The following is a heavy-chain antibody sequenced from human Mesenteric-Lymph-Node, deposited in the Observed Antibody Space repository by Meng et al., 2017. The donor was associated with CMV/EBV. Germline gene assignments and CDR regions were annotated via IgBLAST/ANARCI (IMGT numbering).Heavy chain of an antibody. CDR3: ARHQRWLKSEGGFNY. V-gene: IGHV4-34*01. Sequence: QEQLKQWGAGLLKPSETLALTCAVYGGSFSGYYWSLIRQPPGKGLEWIGEINHSGSTNYNPSLKSRVTISVDTSKNQFSLKLSSVTAADTAVYYCARHQRWLKSEGGFNYWGQGTLVTVSS. J-gene: IGHJ4*02. CDR2: INHSGST. D-gene: IGHD4-23*01. CDR1: GGSFSGYY.